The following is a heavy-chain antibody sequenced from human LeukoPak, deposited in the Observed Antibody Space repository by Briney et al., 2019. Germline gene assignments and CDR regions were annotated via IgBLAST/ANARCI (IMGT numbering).Heavy chain of an antibody. CDR1: GGSISSYY. CDR2: IYYSGST. J-gene: IGHJ5*02. V-gene: IGHV4-59*01. CDR3: ARDKFKYFDP. Sequence: SETLSLTCTVSGGSISSYYWSWIRQPPGKGLEWIGYIYYSGSTNYNPSLESRVTISVDTSKNQFSLKLSSVTAADTAVYYCARDKFKYFDPWGQGTLVTVSS.